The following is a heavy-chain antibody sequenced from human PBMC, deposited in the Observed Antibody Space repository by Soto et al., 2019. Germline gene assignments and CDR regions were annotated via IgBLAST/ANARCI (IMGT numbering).Heavy chain of an antibody. Sequence: QVQLQESAPGLVEPSETLSLTCIVSGDSVTSGSYYWTWLRQPPGKGLEWIGYISYTGRTKYNPSLQSRVTISVDTSKNDFSLNLSSVTAADTAVYFCAREWGLLPYYVMNVWGHGTAVTVSS. J-gene: IGHJ6*02. CDR3: AREWGLLPYYVMNV. CDR2: ISYTGRT. D-gene: IGHD7-27*01. CDR1: GDSVTSGSYY. V-gene: IGHV4-61*03.